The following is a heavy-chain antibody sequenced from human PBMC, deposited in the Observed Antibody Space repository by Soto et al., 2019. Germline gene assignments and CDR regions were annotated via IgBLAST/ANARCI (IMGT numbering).Heavy chain of an antibody. V-gene: IGHV3-23*01. Sequence: SGGSLRLSCAASGFTFGTHSMTWVRQAPGKGLEWVSAISNDGADIFDADSVKGRFTISRDNSKNTLYLQMNSLRAEDTAVYYCLRYSSSWYLAEYYRHWGQGTRVSVSS. CDR2: ISNDGADI. CDR3: LRYSSSWYLAEYYRH. J-gene: IGHJ1*01. D-gene: IGHD6-13*01. CDR1: GFTFGTHS.